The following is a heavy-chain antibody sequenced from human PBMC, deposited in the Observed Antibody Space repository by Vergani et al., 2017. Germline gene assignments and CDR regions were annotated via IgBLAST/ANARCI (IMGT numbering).Heavy chain of an antibody. Sequence: EVQLLESGGGLVQPGGSLRLSCAASGFTFSSYAMSWVRQAPGKGLEWVSAISGSGGSTYYADSVKGRFTISRDNSKNTLYLQMNSLRAGDTAVYYCAKDQEQWLVSDYWGQGTLVTVSS. CDR2: ISGSGGST. D-gene: IGHD6-19*01. J-gene: IGHJ4*02. CDR1: GFTFSSYA. V-gene: IGHV3-23*01. CDR3: AKDQEQWLVSDY.